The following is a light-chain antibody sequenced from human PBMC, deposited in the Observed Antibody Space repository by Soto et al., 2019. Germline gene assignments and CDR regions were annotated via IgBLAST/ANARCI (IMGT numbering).Light chain of an antibody. V-gene: IGLV2-14*01. CDR3: SSYTSSSTRVV. CDR2: EVS. CDR1: SSDVGGYSY. J-gene: IGLJ2*01. Sequence: QSVLTQPASVSGSPGQSITISCTGTSSDVGGYSYVSWYQQHPGEAPKLMIYEVSNRPSGVSNRFSASKSGNTASLTISGLQAEDEADYYCSSYTSSSTRVVFGGGTKLTVL.